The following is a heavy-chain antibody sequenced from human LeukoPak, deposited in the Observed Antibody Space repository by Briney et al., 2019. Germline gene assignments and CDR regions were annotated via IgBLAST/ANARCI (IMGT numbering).Heavy chain of an antibody. CDR3: ARGGYYRAGDAFDI. D-gene: IGHD3-22*01. CDR1: GYTFTIYY. CDR2: INPSGGST. J-gene: IGHJ3*02. Sequence: ASVKVSCKASGYTFTIYYIHWVRQAPGQGLEWMGLINPSGGSTNYAQKFQGRVTMTRDMSTSTVYMELSSLRSEDTAVYYCARGGYYRAGDAFDIWGQGTMVTVSS. V-gene: IGHV1-46*01.